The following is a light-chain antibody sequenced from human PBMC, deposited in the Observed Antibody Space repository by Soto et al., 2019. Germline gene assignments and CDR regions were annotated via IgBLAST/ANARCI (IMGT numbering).Light chain of an antibody. CDR3: QHYGGSPIP. Sequence: ESGLTQSPCTLSFSPGDRATLSCRASQGVSRGYLAWYHQKPGRAPRLLIYGVSSRATGISDRFSGSGSGTDFTLTISRLQPEDFAMYYCQHYGGSPIPFGLGTRLANK. J-gene: IGKJ5*01. CDR1: QGVSRGY. V-gene: IGKV3-20*01. CDR2: GVS.